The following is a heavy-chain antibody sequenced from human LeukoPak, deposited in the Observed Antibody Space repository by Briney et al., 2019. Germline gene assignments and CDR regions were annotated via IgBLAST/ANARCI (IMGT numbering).Heavy chain of an antibody. V-gene: IGHV4-34*01. J-gene: IGHJ4*02. CDR2: INHSGGT. Sequence: SETLSLTCAVYGGSFSGYYWSWIRQPPGKGLEWIGEINHSGGTNYNPSLKSRVTISVDTSKNQFSLKLSSVTAADTAVYYCSCGSGPYFDYWGQGTLVTVSS. CDR1: GGSFSGYY. CDR3: SCGSGPYFDY. D-gene: IGHD2-15*01.